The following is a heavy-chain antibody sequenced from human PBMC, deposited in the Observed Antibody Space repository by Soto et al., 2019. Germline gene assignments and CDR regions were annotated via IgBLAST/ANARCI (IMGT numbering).Heavy chain of an antibody. CDR2: INSDGSST. V-gene: IGHV3-74*01. D-gene: IGHD3-9*01. CDR1: GFTFSSYW. CDR3: AGDRDGPRSNYDILTGYYDY. Sequence: GGSLRLSCAASGFTFSSYWMHWVRQAPGKGLVWVSRINSDGSSTSYADSVKGRFTISRDNAKNTLYLQMNSLRAEDTAVYYCAGDRDGPRSNYDILTGYYDYWGQGTLVTVSS. J-gene: IGHJ4*02.